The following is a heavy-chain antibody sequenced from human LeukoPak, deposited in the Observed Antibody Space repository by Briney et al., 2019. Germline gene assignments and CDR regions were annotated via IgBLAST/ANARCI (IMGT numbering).Heavy chain of an antibody. J-gene: IGHJ4*02. CDR3: ARSLVN. V-gene: IGHV1-2*02. D-gene: IGHD6-6*01. Sequence: ASVKVSCKASGYNFTGNYMHWVRQAPGQRLEWMGWINSNSGVTKYAQKFQGRITMTRDTSIRTGYMELRSLISDDTAMYYCARSLVNWGRGTLVTVSS. CDR1: GYNFTGNY. CDR2: INSNSGVT.